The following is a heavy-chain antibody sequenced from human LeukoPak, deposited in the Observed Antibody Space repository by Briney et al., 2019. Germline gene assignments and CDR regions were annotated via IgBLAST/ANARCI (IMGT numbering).Heavy chain of an antibody. J-gene: IGHJ4*02. V-gene: IGHV4-34*01. Sequence: TPSETLSLTCAVYGGSFSGYYWSWIRQPPGKGLEWIGEIDHSGSTNYNPSLKSRVTTSVDTSKNQFSLKLSSVTAADTAVYYCARALGYCSSTSCYPGTRFDYWGQGTLVTVSS. CDR2: IDHSGST. CDR1: GGSFSGYY. D-gene: IGHD2-2*01. CDR3: ARALGYCSSTSCYPGTRFDY.